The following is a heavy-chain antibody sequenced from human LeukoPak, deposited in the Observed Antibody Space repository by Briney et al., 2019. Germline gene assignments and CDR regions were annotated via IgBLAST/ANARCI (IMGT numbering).Heavy chain of an antibody. CDR3: ARDYGSSWYFFDY. CDR2: IYYSGST. D-gene: IGHD6-13*01. J-gene: IGHJ4*02. Sequence: SETLSLTCTVSGGSISSYYWSWIRQPPGKGLEWIGYIYYSGSTNYNPSLKSRVTISVDTSKNQFSLKLSSVTAADTAVYYCARDYGSSWYFFDYWGQGTLVTVSS. CDR1: GGSISSYY. V-gene: IGHV4-59*01.